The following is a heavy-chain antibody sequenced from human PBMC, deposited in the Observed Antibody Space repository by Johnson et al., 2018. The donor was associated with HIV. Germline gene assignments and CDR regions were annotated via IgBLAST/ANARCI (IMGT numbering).Heavy chain of an antibody. V-gene: IGHV3-23*04. J-gene: IGHJ3*02. CDR2: IRYSGDTT. CDR3: ARDHDGHQLGLAFDI. D-gene: IGHD6-13*01. Sequence: VQLVESGGGVVQPGRSLRISCAASGFDFKSYAMTWVRQAPGKGLEWVSSIRYSGDTTYYADSVKDRFTISSDNSKNTLYLQMDSLSAEDTAVYYCARDHDGHQLGLAFDIWGQWTMFTVSS. CDR1: GFDFKSYA.